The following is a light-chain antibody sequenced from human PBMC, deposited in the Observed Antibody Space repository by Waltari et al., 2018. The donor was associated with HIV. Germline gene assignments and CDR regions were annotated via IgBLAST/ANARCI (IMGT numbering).Light chain of an antibody. CDR2: WAY. J-gene: IGKJ2*01. V-gene: IGKV4-1*01. CDR1: QSLLYISNNQNY. CDR3: QQYSDVPYT. Sequence: DVVVTQSPDSLAVSLGERTTLHCKSNQSLLYISNNQNYLAWYQQKEGQRPKLLIYWAYIRESGVPDRFSGSGSETDFTLTISSLQAEDVAVYYCQQYSDVPYTFGQGTKLEIK.